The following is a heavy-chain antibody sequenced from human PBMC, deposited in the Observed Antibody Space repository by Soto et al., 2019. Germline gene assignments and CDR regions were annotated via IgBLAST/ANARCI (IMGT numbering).Heavy chain of an antibody. D-gene: IGHD6-6*01. J-gene: IGHJ4*02. CDR3: ARVSSIAARRSYDS. Sequence: ASVKVSCKASGYTFTIHDIHWVRQAPGQGLEWMAGLNPHSGKAAYAQGFQGRLTMTGNASTSTAYMELSGLRSEDTAMYYCARVSSIAARRSYDSWGQGTLVTVSS. CDR2: LNPHSGKA. CDR1: GYTFTIHD. V-gene: IGHV1-8*01.